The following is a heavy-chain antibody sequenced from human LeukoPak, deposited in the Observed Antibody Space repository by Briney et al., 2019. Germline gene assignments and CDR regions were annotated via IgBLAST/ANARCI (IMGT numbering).Heavy chain of an antibody. CDR2: FDPEDGET. Sequence: ASVTVSCKVSGYTLTELSMHWVRQAPGKGLEWMGGFDPEDGETIYAQKCQGRVTMTEDTSTDTAYMELSSLRSEDTAVYDCATERWGATISGWFDPWGQGTLVTVSS. J-gene: IGHJ5*02. CDR3: ATERWGATISGWFDP. CDR1: GYTLTELS. V-gene: IGHV1-24*01. D-gene: IGHD5-12*01.